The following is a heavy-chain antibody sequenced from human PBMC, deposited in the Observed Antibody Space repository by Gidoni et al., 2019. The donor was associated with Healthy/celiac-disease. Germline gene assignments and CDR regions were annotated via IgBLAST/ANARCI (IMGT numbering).Heavy chain of an antibody. V-gene: IGHV2-70*01. J-gene: IGHJ4*02. CDR1: GFSLRTSRMC. D-gene: IGHD3-22*01. Sequence: QVTLRESGTALVKPTQPLTLNCTFSGFSLRTSRMCVSWIRQPPGKSLECLALIAWDDDKYYSTSLKTRLTISKDTSKNQVFLTMTNMDPVDTATYYCARFTYYYDSSGYYPSFDYWGQGTLVTVSS. CDR3: ARFTYYYDSSGYYPSFDY. CDR2: IAWDDDK.